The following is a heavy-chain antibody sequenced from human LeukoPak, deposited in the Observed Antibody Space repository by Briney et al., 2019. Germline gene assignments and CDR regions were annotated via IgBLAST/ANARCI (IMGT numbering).Heavy chain of an antibody. Sequence: GGSLRLSCAASAFTFSDYAMSWVRQAPGKGLEWVSSITGNALNTYQADFIKGRFTISRDDSKNMLYLHLSSLTAEDPDVYCYAKLQDFYDNSGYSYFDNWGQGTLVTVSS. CDR3: AKLQDFYDNSGYSYFDN. CDR1: AFTFSDYA. CDR2: ITGNALNT. V-gene: IGHV3-23*01. D-gene: IGHD3-22*01. J-gene: IGHJ4*02.